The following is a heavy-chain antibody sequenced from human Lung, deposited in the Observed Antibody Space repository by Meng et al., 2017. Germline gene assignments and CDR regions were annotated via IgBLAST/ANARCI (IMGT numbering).Heavy chain of an antibody. V-gene: IGHV4-30-4*01. CDR2: IYNSGST. Sequence: QVQLQESGPGLVKPSQTLSLTCTVSRGSISSSNYYWSWIRQPPGKGLEWSGHIYNSGSTYYNPSLKSRITISVDTSKNQFSLKLSSVTAADTAVYYCARGQKGYFDLWGRGTLVTVSS. CDR1: RGSISSSNYY. CDR3: ARGQKGYFDL. J-gene: IGHJ2*01.